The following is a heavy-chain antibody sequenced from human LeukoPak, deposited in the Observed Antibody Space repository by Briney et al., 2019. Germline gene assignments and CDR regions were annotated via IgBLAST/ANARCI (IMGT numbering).Heavy chain of an antibody. J-gene: IGHJ5*02. D-gene: IGHD3-10*01. CDR2: MNPNSGNT. CDR3: ARVMSNEIWFLFDP. V-gene: IGHV1-8*01. CDR1: GYTLTSYD. Sequence: ASVNVSCKASGYTLTSYDINWVRQATGQGLEWMGWMNPNSGNTGYAQKFQGRVTMTRNTSISTAYMELSSLRSEDTAVYCCARVMSNEIWFLFDPWGQGTLVTVSS.